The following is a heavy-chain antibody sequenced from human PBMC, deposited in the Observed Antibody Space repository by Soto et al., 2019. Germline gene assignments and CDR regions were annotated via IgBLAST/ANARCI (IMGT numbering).Heavy chain of an antibody. CDR2: IIPIFGTA. J-gene: IGHJ4*02. V-gene: IGHV1-69*13. D-gene: IGHD5-18*01. CDR1: GGTFSSYA. Sequence: ASVKVSCKASGGTFSSYAISWVRQAPGQGLEWMGGIIPIFGTANYAQKFQGRVTITADESTSTAYMELSSLRSEDTAVYYCARGGDVDTAMVFSLDYWGQGTLVTVSS. CDR3: ARGGDVDTAMVFSLDY.